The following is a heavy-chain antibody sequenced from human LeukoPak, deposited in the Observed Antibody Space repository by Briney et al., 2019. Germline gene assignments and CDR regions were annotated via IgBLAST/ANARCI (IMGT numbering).Heavy chain of an antibody. J-gene: IGHJ4*02. CDR1: GFTFSSYW. D-gene: IGHD6-25*01. Sequence: GGSLTLTCAASGFTFSSYWMHWVRQAPAKGLVWVSRINTDGSSASYADSVKGRFTISRDNAKNTLYLQMNSLRTEDTAVYFCVKDSSGTFDNWGQGTLVTVSS. CDR3: VKDSSGTFDN. CDR2: INTDGSSA. V-gene: IGHV3-74*01.